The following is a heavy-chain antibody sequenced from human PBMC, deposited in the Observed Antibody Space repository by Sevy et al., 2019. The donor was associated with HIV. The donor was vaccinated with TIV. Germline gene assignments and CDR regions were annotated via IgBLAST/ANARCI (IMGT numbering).Heavy chain of an antibody. D-gene: IGHD3-22*01. CDR3: ATSRSGYFDSSGYYIY. CDR2: IYPDDSET. J-gene: IGHJ4*02. Sequence: GESLKISCEGSGYSFTSHWIGWVRHMPGKGLEWMGIIYPDDSETRYSPSFQGQVTFSADKSISTAYLQWSSLKASDTAMYYCATSRSGYFDSSGYYIYWGPGTMVTVSS. CDR1: GYSFTSHW. V-gene: IGHV5-51*01.